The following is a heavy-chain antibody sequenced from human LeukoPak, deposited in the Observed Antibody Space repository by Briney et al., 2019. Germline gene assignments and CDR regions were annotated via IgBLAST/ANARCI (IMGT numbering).Heavy chain of an antibody. Sequence: PGGSLRLSCTASGFTFGDYAMSWFRQAPGKGLEWVGFIRSKAYDGTTEYAASVKGRFTISRDDSKSIAYLQMNSLKTEDTAVYYCTRGIMRQWLACHDYWGQGTLVTVSS. J-gene: IGHJ4*02. V-gene: IGHV3-49*03. CDR1: GFTFGDYA. D-gene: IGHD6-19*01. CDR3: TRGIMRQWLACHDY. CDR2: IRSKAYDGTT.